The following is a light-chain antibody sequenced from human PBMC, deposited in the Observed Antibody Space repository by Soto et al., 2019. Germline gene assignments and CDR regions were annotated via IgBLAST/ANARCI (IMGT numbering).Light chain of an antibody. CDR1: SSDVGGYNY. J-gene: IGLJ1*01. V-gene: IGLV2-14*01. CDR2: EVS. CDR3: SSYTRSSTSYV. Sequence: QSVLTQPASVSGSPGQSITISCTGTSSDVGGYNYVSWYQQRPGKAPKLMIYEVSNRPSRVSNRFSGSKSGNTASLTISGLQAEDEADYYCSSYTRSSTSYVFGTGTKGTVL.